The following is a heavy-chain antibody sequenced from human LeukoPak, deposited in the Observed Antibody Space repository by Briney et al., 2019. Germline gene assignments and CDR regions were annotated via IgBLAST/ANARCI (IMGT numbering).Heavy chain of an antibody. D-gene: IGHD1-26*01. CDR2: INAGNGDT. V-gene: IGHV1-3*01. CDR3: ARDHRSPSGSYDY. Sequence: ASVKVSCKTSGYTFTNYAIHWVRQAPGQRLEWMGWINAGNGDTKYSQKFQGRVTITRDTSASTAYMELSRLRSDDTAVYYCARDHRSPSGSYDYWGQGTLVTVSS. CDR1: GYTFTNYA. J-gene: IGHJ4*02.